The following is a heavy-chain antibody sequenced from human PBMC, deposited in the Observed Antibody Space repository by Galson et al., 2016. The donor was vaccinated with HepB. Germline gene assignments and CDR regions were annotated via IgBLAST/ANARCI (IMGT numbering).Heavy chain of an antibody. V-gene: IGHV3-7*01. CDR3: ARDLGWWQQLQSDALDI. J-gene: IGHJ3*02. Sequence: SLRLSCAASGFTSSNYWMSWVRQAPGEGLEWVAHIKQDETEKYYVDSVKGRFTISRDNAKKSLYLQMNSPRAEDTAVYFCARDLGWWQQLQSDALDIWGQGTMVTVSS. CDR1: GFTSSNYW. CDR2: IKQDETEK. D-gene: IGHD6-13*01.